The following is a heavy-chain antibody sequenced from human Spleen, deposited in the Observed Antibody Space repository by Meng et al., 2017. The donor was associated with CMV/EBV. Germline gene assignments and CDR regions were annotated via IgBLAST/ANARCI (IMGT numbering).Heavy chain of an antibody. V-gene: IGHV1-2*02. D-gene: IGHD3-22*01. CDR2: INPNSGDT. CDR1: GYTFTGYY. J-gene: IGHJ5*02. CDR3: AREVKIEGWFDP. Sequence: ASVKVSCKASGYTFTGYYLHWVRQAPGQGLEWMGWINPNSGDTKYEQKFQGRVTMTRDTSISTAYMELSRLRSDDTAVYYCAREVKIEGWFDPWGQGTLVTVSS.